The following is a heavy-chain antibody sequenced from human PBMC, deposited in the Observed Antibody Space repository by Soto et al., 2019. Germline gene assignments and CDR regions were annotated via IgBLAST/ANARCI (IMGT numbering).Heavy chain of an antibody. D-gene: IGHD5-18*01. CDR3: ARHRYSYGVYYFDY. CDR2: IYYSGST. CDR1: GVSISNYY. Sequence: SETLSLTCTVSGVSISNYYWSWIRQPPGKGLEWIGYIYYSGSTNYNPSLTSRATISVDTSKNQFSLKLSSVTAADTAVYYCARHRYSYGVYYFDYWGQGTLVTVSS. J-gene: IGHJ4*02. V-gene: IGHV4-59*08.